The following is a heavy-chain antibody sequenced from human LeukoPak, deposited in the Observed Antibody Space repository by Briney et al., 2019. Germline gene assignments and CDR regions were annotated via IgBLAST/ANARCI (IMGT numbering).Heavy chain of an antibody. Sequence: GGSLRLSCAASGFTFSNAWMSWVRQAPGKGLEWVSAISGSGGSTYYADSVKGRFTISRDNSKNTLYLQMNSLRAEDTAVYYCAKIPYDSSGYYRGHYFDYWGQGTLVTVSS. J-gene: IGHJ4*02. CDR1: GFTFSNAW. CDR2: ISGSGGST. V-gene: IGHV3-23*01. D-gene: IGHD3-22*01. CDR3: AKIPYDSSGYYRGHYFDY.